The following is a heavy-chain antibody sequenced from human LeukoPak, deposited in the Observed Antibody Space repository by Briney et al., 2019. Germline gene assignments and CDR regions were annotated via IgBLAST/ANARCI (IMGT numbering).Heavy chain of an antibody. CDR3: ARDLMAAAGRGYGY. Sequence: AASVTVSCKASGYTFTSYGISWVRQAPGQGLEWMGWISAYNGNTNYAQKLQGRVTMTTDTSTSTAYMGLRSLRSDDTAVYYCARDLMAAAGRGYGYWGQGTLVTVSS. CDR2: ISAYNGNT. CDR1: GYTFTSYG. D-gene: IGHD6-13*01. V-gene: IGHV1-18*01. J-gene: IGHJ4*02.